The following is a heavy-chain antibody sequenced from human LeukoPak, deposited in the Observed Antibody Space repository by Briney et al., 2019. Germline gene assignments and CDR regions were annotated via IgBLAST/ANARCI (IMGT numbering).Heavy chain of an antibody. D-gene: IGHD4-17*01. CDR2: IYGDDKI. Sequence: GGSLRLSCAASGFSGSGRYFSWVRQTSGRGLEWVSLIYGDDKIIQSDAVRGRFTISRDNSRNTVHLLMNNMRAKDTAVYYCATTVSSRSWYFDLWGRGTLVTVSS. CDR3: ATTVSSRSWYFDL. CDR1: GFSGSGRY. J-gene: IGHJ2*01. V-gene: IGHV3-66*01.